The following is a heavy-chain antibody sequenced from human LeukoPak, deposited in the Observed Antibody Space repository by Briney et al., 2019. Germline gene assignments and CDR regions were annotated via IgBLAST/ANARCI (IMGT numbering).Heavy chain of an antibody. V-gene: IGHV3-74*01. CDR2: INSDGSST. D-gene: IGHD4-17*01. CDR3: ARSGVGLRAPIDAFDI. J-gene: IGHJ3*02. CDR1: GFTFSSYW. Sequence: PGGSLRLSCAASGFTFSSYWMHWVRQAPGKGLVWVSRINSDGSSTSYADSVKGRFTISRDNAKNALYLQMNSLRAEDTAVYYCARSGVGLRAPIDAFDIWGQGTMVTVSS.